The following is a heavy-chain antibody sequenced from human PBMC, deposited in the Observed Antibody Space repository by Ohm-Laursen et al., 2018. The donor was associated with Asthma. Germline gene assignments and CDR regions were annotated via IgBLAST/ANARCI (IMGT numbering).Heavy chain of an antibody. CDR1: GFTFSSYA. V-gene: IGHV3-30-3*01. CDR2: ISYDGSNK. D-gene: IGHD4-23*01. J-gene: IGHJ6*02. CDR3: ARETMGEEDYGGELYYYGMDV. Sequence: SLRLSCAASGFTFSSYAMHWVRQAPGKGLEWVAVISYDGSNKYYADSVKGRFTISRDNSKNTLYLQMNSLRAEDTAVYYCARETMGEEDYGGELYYYGMDVWGQGTTVTVSS.